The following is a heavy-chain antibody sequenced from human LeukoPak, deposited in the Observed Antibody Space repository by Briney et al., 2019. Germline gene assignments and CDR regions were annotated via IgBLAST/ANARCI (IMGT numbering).Heavy chain of an antibody. CDR1: GFTFSDYY. CDR3: ARGIVATIFYWFDP. Sequence: GGSLRLSCAASGFTFSDYYMSWIRQAPGKGLEWVSYISSSGSTIYYADSVKGRFTISRDNAKISLYLQMNSLRAEDTAVYYCARGIVATIFYWFDPWGQGTLVTVSS. V-gene: IGHV3-11*01. D-gene: IGHD5-12*01. CDR2: ISSSGSTI. J-gene: IGHJ5*02.